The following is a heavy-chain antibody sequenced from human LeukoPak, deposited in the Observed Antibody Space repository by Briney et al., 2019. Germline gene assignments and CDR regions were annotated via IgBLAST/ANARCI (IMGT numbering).Heavy chain of an antibody. J-gene: IGHJ4*02. CDR2: IIPILGIA. Sequence: ASVKVSCKASGGTFSSYAISWVRQAPGQGLEWMGRIIPILGIANYAQKFQGRVTITADKSTSTAYMELSSLRSEDTAVYYCAREGSGSYLGTFDYWGQGTLVTVSS. CDR1: GGTFSSYA. V-gene: IGHV1-69*04. CDR3: AREGSGSYLGTFDY. D-gene: IGHD3-10*01.